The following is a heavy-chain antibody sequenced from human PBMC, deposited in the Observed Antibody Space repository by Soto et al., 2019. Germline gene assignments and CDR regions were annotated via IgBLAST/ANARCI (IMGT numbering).Heavy chain of an antibody. Sequence: LILSCSSAGFTFMYYDSMVIGQAPGKGLDCFSYISSSISYTNYADSVKGRFTISRDNAKNSLYLQMSSLRAEDTDVYYCERENGGDYGDYWGQGTLVTVSS. CDR3: ERENGGDYGDY. V-gene: IGHV3-11*06. CDR2: ISSSISYT. D-gene: IGHD4-17*01. J-gene: IGHJ4*02. CDR1: GFTFMYYD.